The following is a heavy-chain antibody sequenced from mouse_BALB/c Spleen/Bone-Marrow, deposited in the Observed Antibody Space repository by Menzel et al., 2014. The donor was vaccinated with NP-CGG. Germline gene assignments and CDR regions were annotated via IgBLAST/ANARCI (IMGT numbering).Heavy chain of an antibody. J-gene: IGHJ3*01. Sequence: EVKLVESGGGLVQPGGSLRLSCATSGFTFTDCYMSWVRQPPGKALEWLGFIRNKANGYTTEYSASVKGRFTISRDNSQSILYLQMNTLRAEDSATYYCATGWFAYWGQGTLVTVSA. CDR2: IRNKANGYTT. V-gene: IGHV7-3*02. CDR3: ATGWFAY. CDR1: GFTFTDCY.